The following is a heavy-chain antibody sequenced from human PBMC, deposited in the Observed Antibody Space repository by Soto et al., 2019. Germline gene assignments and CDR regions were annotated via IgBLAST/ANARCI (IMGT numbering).Heavy chain of an antibody. CDR3: ARNEVVPAAMGFDY. CDR1: GYTFTGYY. Sequence: ASVKVSCKASGYTFTGYYMHWVRQAPGQGLEWMGWINPNSGGTNYAQKFQGWVTMTRDTSISTAYMELSRLRSDDTAVYYCARNEVVPAAMGFDYWGQGTLVTVSS. D-gene: IGHD2-2*01. J-gene: IGHJ4*02. CDR2: INPNSGGT. V-gene: IGHV1-2*04.